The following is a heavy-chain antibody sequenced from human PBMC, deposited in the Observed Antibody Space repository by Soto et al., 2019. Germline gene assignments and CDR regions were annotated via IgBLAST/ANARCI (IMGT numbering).Heavy chain of an antibody. J-gene: IGHJ6*02. V-gene: IGHV3-15*07. D-gene: IGHD1-1*01. Sequence: GGSLRLSCAASGFTFSNAWMNWVRQAPGKGLEWVGRIKSKTDGGTTDYAAPVKGRFTISRDDSKNTLYLQMNSLKTEDTAVYYCTTGGRTEVLSGLEPKRYYYGMDVWGQGTTVTVSS. CDR3: TTGGRTEVLSGLEPKRYYYGMDV. CDR1: GFTFSNAW. CDR2: IKSKTDGGTT.